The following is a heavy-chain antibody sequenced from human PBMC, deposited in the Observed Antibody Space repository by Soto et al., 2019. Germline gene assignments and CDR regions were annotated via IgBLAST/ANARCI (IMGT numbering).Heavy chain of an antibody. Sequence: ASVKVSCKASGYTFTSYDINWVRQATGQGLEWMGWMNPNSGNTGYAQKFQGQVTISADKSISTAYLQWSSLKASDTAMYYCAREDKSYYYYGMDVWGQGTTVTVSS. CDR2: MNPNSGNT. CDR3: AREDKSYYYYGMDV. J-gene: IGHJ6*02. V-gene: IGHV1-8*01. CDR1: GYTFTSYD.